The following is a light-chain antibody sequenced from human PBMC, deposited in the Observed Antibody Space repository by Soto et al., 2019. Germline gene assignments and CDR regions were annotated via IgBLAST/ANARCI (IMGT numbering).Light chain of an antibody. CDR3: QQRHMWPIT. CDR2: DAY. Sequence: EVVLTQSPVTLSLSPGETATLSCRASQSFRGLLAWYQQKPGQAPRLLIYDAYNMATGIPPRFSGSGSGTDFTLTISSLEPEDSAVYYCQQRHMWPITFGQGTRLEIK. V-gene: IGKV3-11*01. J-gene: IGKJ5*01. CDR1: QSFRGL.